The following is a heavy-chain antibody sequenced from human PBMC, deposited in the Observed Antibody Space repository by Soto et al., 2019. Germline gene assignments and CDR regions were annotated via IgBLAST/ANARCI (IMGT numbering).Heavy chain of an antibody. J-gene: IGHJ6*02. Sequence: QITLKESGPTLVKPTQTLTLTCTFSGFSLTTSGVGVGWIRQPPGKALEWLALIYWNDNKLYGPSLKTRLTITKDNSKNQVVLTMTNMVPVDTATYYCIHQKGFTGCLFYYGMDFWGPGTTVTVSS. CDR2: IYWNDNK. CDR1: GFSLTTSGVG. V-gene: IGHV2-5*01. CDR3: IHQKGFTGCLFYYGMDF. D-gene: IGHD3-9*01.